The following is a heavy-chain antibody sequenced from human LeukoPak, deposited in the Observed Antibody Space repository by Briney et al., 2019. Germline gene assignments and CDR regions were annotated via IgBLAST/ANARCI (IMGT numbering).Heavy chain of an antibody. Sequence: ASVKVSCKASGYTFTSYGISWVRQAPGQGLEWMGWISAYNGNTNYAQKLQGRVTMTTDTSTSTAYMELSSLRSEDTAVYYCASESYYDSRGSKNPWGQGTLVTVSS. V-gene: IGHV1-18*01. D-gene: IGHD3-22*01. CDR2: ISAYNGNT. J-gene: IGHJ4*02. CDR1: GYTFTSYG. CDR3: ASESYYDSRGSKNP.